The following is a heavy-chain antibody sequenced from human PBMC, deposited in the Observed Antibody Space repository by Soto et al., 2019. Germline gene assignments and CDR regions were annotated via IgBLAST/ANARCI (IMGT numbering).Heavy chain of an antibody. Sequence: SETLSLTCTVSGGSISDISYCWGWIRQPPGKGLQWIGCMFYSGATYYNPSLKNRVTLSVDTSNNEFSLKLVSVTAPDTAVYYCAGHKSGSDWLDPWGQGTLVTVSS. J-gene: IGHJ5*02. CDR3: AGHKSGSDWLDP. V-gene: IGHV4-39*01. CDR2: MFYSGAT. D-gene: IGHD2-15*01. CDR1: GGSISDISYC.